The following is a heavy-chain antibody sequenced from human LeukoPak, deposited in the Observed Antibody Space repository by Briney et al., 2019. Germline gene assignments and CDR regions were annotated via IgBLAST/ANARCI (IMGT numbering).Heavy chain of an antibody. V-gene: IGHV3-30-3*01. D-gene: IGHD3-22*01. J-gene: IGHJ3*02. CDR2: ISYDGSNK. CDR3: ARRYYYDSSGYYFAAFDI. CDR1: GFTFSSYA. Sequence: PGRSLRLSCAASGFTFSSYAMHWVRQAPGKGLEWVAVISYDGSNKYYADSVKGRFTISRDNSKNTLYLQMNSLRAEDTAVYYCARRYYYDSSGYYFAAFDIWGQGTMVTVSS.